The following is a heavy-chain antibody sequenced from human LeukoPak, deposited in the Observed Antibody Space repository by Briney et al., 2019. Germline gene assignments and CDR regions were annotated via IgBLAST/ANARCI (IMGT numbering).Heavy chain of an antibody. D-gene: IGHD3-16*01. CDR2: IKQDGSEK. Sequence: GGSLRLSCAASGGSGFTFSNYWMSWVRQAPGKGLEWVADIKQDGSEKYYVDSVKGRFTISRDNAQNSLYLRMNSRRAEDTAVYYCAKNWSRGRFYWGQGTLVTVSS. CDR1: GGSGFTFSNYW. V-gene: IGHV3-7*01. CDR3: AKNWSRGRFY. J-gene: IGHJ4*02.